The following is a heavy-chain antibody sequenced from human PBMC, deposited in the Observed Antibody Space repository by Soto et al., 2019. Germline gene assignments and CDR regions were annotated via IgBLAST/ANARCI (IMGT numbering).Heavy chain of an antibody. V-gene: IGHV3-9*01. CDR3: ARSGYGLYDAFDN. Sequence: EVQLVESGGGLVQPGRSLRLSCAASGFTFDDYAMHWVRQAPGKGLEWVSGISWNSGSIGYADSVKGRFTISRDNAKNSLYLQMNSLRAEDTALYYCARSGYGLYDAFDNWGQGTMVTVSS. D-gene: IGHD5-12*01. CDR1: GFTFDDYA. CDR2: ISWNSGSI. J-gene: IGHJ3*02.